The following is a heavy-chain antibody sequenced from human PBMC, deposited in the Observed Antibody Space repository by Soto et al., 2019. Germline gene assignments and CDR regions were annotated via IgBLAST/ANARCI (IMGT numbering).Heavy chain of an antibody. CDR2: INAGNGNT. D-gene: IGHD6-13*01. CDR1: GYTFTSYA. V-gene: IGHV1-3*01. Sequence: QVQLVQSGAEVKKPGASVKVSCKASGYTFTSYAMHWVRQAPGQRLEWMGWINAGNGNTKYSQKFQGRVTITRDTSASKDDRELSSLRSEDTAVYYCAGEGYRGSGCHYWGKGTLVTASS. CDR3: AGEGYRGSGCHY. J-gene: IGHJ4*02.